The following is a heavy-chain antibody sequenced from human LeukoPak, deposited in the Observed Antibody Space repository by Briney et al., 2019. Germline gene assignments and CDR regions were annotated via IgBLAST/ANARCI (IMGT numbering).Heavy chain of an antibody. J-gene: IGHJ4*02. Sequence: GGSLRLSCAPSGFTFSSYSMNWVRQVPGKGLEWVSSISSSSSYIYYADSVKGRFTISRDNAKNSLYLQMNSLRAEDTAVYYCARRLLRYSPFDYWGQGTLVAVSS. CDR3: ARRLLRYSPFDY. V-gene: IGHV3-21*01. D-gene: IGHD3-9*01. CDR2: ISSSSSYI. CDR1: GFTFSSYS.